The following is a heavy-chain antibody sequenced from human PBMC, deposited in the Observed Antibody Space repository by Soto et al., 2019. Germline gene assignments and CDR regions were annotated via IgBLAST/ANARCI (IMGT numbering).Heavy chain of an antibody. D-gene: IGHD1-7*01. Sequence: GSSVKVSCKTSGFMFTSSAVQWVRQARGQRLEWIGWLVVGSGNTHYAQHFQDRVTLTRDMSTGTAYMELSGLKDEDTAVYYCASDPPTGTTLDWADSWGQGTLVTVSS. J-gene: IGHJ4*02. V-gene: IGHV1-58*01. CDR3: ASDPPTGTTLDWADS. CDR1: GFMFTSSA. CDR2: LVVGSGNT.